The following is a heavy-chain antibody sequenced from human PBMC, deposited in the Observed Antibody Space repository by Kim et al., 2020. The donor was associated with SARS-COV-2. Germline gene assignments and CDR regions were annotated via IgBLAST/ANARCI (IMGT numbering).Heavy chain of an antibody. CDR3: AREVQMMATIEIFDY. CDR1: GFTFRSHP. CDR2: VSFGGDYK. V-gene: IGHV3-30-3*01. D-gene: IGHD3-16*01. Sequence: GGSLRLSCVGSGFTFRSHPIHWVRQAPGKGLEWVARVSFGGDYKDYADSVKGRFTSSRDNSKNTVYLQMDNLRDADTATYFCAREVQMMATIEIFDYWGPGTLVTVSS. J-gene: IGHJ4*02.